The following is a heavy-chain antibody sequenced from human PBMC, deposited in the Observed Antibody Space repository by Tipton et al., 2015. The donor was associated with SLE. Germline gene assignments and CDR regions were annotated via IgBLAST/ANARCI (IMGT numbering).Heavy chain of an antibody. V-gene: IGHV5-51*03. J-gene: IGHJ5*02. CDR1: GYSFSGYW. CDR2: IYPDDSQT. D-gene: IGHD2-8*01. CDR3: ARFKGPDLMYNWFDP. Sequence: VQLVQSGAELKETGESLKISCKGSGYSFSGYWIGWMRQMPGKGLEWMGLIYPDDSQTRYSPSFQGQVAMSADKSITTAYLQWNNLQASDTAIYDCARFKGPDLMYNWFDPWGQGTLVTVSS.